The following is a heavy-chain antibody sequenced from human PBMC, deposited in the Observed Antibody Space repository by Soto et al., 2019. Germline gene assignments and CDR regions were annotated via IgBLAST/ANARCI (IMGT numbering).Heavy chain of an antibody. CDR3: AKYPSWRIAGIVYYYYGMDV. CDR1: GFTFSSYA. Sequence: PGGSLRLSCAASGFTFSSYAMSWVRQAPGKGLEWVSAISGSGGSTYYADSVKGRFTISRDNSKNTLYLQMNSLRAEDKAVYYCAKYPSWRIAGIVYYYYGMDVWGQGTTVTVSS. J-gene: IGHJ6*02. D-gene: IGHD6-13*01. CDR2: ISGSGGST. V-gene: IGHV3-23*01.